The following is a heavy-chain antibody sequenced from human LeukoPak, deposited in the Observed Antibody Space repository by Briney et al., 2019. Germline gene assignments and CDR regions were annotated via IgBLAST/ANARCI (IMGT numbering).Heavy chain of an antibody. CDR2: IYSGGST. Sequence: GGSLRLSCAASGFTVSSNYMSWVRQAPGKGLEWVSVIYSGGSTYYADSVKGRFTISRDNSKNTLYLQMNSLRAEDTAVYYCARVSYYYGSGSLGYWGQGTLVTVSS. CDR1: GFTVSSNY. J-gene: IGHJ4*02. V-gene: IGHV3-53*01. D-gene: IGHD3-10*01. CDR3: ARVSYYYGSGSLGY.